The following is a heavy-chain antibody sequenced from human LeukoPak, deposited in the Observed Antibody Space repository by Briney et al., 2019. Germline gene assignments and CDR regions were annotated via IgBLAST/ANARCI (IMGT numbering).Heavy chain of an antibody. D-gene: IGHD6-13*01. CDR3: ARVPPRVAAAYYYYYYGMDV. V-gene: IGHV1-18*01. J-gene: IGHJ6*02. CDR2: ISAYNGNT. CDR1: GYTFTSYG. Sequence: ASVKVSCKASGYTFTSYGISWVRQAPGQGLEWRGWISAYNGNTNYAQKLQGRVTMTTDTSTSTAYMELRRLRSDGTAVYYCARVPPRVAAAYYYYYYGMDVWGQGTTVTVSS.